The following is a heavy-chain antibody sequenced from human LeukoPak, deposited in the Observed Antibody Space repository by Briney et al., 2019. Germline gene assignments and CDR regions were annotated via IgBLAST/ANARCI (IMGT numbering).Heavy chain of an antibody. Sequence: PGGSLRLSCAASGFTFSSYGVHWVRQAPGEGLEWVAVIWYDGSRIYYADSVKGRFTISRDNSKNTLYLQMNSLRADDTAMYYCARGVSHYYYGMDVWGQGTTVTVSS. CDR2: IWYDGSRI. D-gene: IGHD3-16*01. V-gene: IGHV3-33*01. J-gene: IGHJ6*02. CDR3: ARGVSHYYYGMDV. CDR1: GFTFSSYG.